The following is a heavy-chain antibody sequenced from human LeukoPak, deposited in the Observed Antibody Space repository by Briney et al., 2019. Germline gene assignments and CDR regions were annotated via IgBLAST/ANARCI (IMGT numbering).Heavy chain of an antibody. Sequence: PGTLSLTCAVSGGSISSSNWWSWVRQPPGKGLEWIGEIYHSGSTNYNPSLKSRVTISVDKSKNQFSLKLSSVTAADTAVYYCATRGAHDYYYYYGMDVWGQGTTVTVSS. D-gene: IGHD3-10*01. V-gene: IGHV4-4*03. CDR3: ATRGAHDYYYYYGMDV. J-gene: IGHJ6*02. CDR2: IYHSGST. CDR1: GGSISSSNW.